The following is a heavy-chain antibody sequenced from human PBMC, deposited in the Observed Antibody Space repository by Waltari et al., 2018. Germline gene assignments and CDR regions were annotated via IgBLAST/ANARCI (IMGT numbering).Heavy chain of an antibody. V-gene: IGHV4-59*01. J-gene: IGHJ6*02. CDR3: AGGASGMDV. D-gene: IGHD5-12*01. CDR2: IYYSGST. Sequence: QVQLQESGPGLVKPSETLSLTCTVSGGSISSYYWSWIRQPPGKGLEWIGYIYYSGSTNYNPSLKSRVTISVDTSKNQFSLKLSSVTAADTAVYYCAGGASGMDVWGQGTTVTVSS. CDR1: GGSISSYY.